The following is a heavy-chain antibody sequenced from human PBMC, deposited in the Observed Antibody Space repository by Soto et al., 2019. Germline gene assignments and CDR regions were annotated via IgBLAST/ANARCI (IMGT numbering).Heavy chain of an antibody. CDR3: ARDRLDTAMVNWFDP. D-gene: IGHD5-18*01. CDR1: GGTFSSYA. CDR2: IIPIFGTA. Sequence: QVQLVQSGAEVKKPGSSVKVSCKASGGTFSSYAISWVRQAPGQGLEWMGGIIPIFGTANYAQKFEGRVTITADESTSTAYMELSSLRSEDTAVYYCARDRLDTAMVNWFDPWGQGTLVTVSS. V-gene: IGHV1-69*01. J-gene: IGHJ5*02.